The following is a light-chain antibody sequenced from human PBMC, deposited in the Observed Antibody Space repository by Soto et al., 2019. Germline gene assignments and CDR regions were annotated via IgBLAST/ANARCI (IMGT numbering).Light chain of an antibody. V-gene: IGLV2-14*03. J-gene: IGLJ1*01. Sequence: QSALTQPASVSGSPGQSITISCTGTSSDVGGYSYVSWYQHHPGKAPKLMIYDVSSRPSGVSNRFSGSKSGNTASLTISGLQDEDEADYYCSSYTSSSTLYVFGTGTKLTVL. CDR3: SSYTSSSTLYV. CDR2: DVS. CDR1: SSDVGGYSY.